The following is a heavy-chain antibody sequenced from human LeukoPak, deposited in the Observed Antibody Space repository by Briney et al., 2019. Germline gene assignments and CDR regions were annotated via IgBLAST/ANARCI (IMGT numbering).Heavy chain of an antibody. V-gene: IGHV1-69*13. CDR3: ARHPTGSFSHYFDY. D-gene: IGHD1-26*01. CDR2: IIPIFGTA. J-gene: IGHJ4*02. Sequence: SVKVSCKASGGTFSSYAISWVRLAPGQGLEWMGGIIPIFGTANYAQKFQGRVTITADESTSTAYMELSSLRSEDTAVYYCARHPTGSFSHYFDYWGQGTLVTVSS. CDR1: GGTFSSYA.